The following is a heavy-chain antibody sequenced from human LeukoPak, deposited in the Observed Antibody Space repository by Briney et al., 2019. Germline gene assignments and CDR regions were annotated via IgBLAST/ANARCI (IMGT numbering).Heavy chain of an antibody. D-gene: IGHD3-10*01. CDR1: GFTFSSYS. J-gene: IGHJ4*02. Sequence: GGSLRLSCAASGFTFSSYSMDWVRQAPGKGLEWVSSISSSSSYIYYADSVKGRFTISRDNAKNSLYLQMNSLRAEDTAVYYCARQIDYYGSGSLPDYWGQGTLVTVSS. V-gene: IGHV3-21*01. CDR2: ISSSSSYI. CDR3: ARQIDYYGSGSLPDY.